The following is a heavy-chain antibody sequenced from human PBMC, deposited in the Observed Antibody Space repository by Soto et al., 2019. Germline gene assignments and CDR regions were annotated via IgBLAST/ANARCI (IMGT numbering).Heavy chain of an antibody. CDR2: ISAYNRKT. V-gene: IGHV1-18*01. Sequence: ASVKVSCKASGYTFTNYGISWVRQAPGQGLEWMGWISAYNRKTDYAQKFQGRVIMTTDTSTSTAYMELSSLRSEDTAVYYCAREHSGYEHDAFEIWGQGTMVTVSS. J-gene: IGHJ3*02. CDR1: GYTFTNYG. D-gene: IGHD5-12*01. CDR3: AREHSGYEHDAFEI.